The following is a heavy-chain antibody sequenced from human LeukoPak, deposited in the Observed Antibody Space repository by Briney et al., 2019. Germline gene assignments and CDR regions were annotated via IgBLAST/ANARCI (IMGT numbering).Heavy chain of an antibody. Sequence: ASVKVSCKASGYTFTGYYMHWVRQAPGQGLEWMGWINPNSGGTNYAQKFQGRVTMTRDTSISTAYMELSRLRSDDTAVYYCARDSIPGYSYGCGYWGQGTLVTVSS. CDR3: ARDSIPGYSYGCGY. CDR2: INPNSGGT. V-gene: IGHV1-2*02. D-gene: IGHD5-18*01. J-gene: IGHJ4*02. CDR1: GYTFTGYY.